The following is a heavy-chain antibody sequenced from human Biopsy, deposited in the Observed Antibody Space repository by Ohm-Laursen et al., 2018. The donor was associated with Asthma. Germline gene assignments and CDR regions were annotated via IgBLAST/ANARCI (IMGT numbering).Heavy chain of an antibody. J-gene: IGHJ4*02. V-gene: IGHV4-30-2*06. CDR1: GDSIDSGDYS. D-gene: IGHD2-21*02. CDR2: IYRNGDT. Sequence: TLSLTCAFSGDSIDSGDYSWTWIRQSPGVGLEWIGYIYRNGDTYYNPTLKNRVTISIDRSKNQFSLRLRSVTAADTAVYYCARGWNCGGDCYSLDSWGQGTLVTVSS. CDR3: ARGWNCGGDCYSLDS.